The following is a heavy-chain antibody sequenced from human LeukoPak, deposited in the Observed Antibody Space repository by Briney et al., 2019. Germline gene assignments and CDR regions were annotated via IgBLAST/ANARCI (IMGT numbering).Heavy chain of an antibody. CDR3: ARELVRGYSYYDY. J-gene: IGHJ4*02. CDR2: INAGNGNT. V-gene: IGHV1-3*01. Sequence: ASVKVSCKASGYTFTGYYMHWVRQAPGQGLEWMGWINAGNGNTKYSQKFQGRVTITRDTSASTAYMELSSLRSEDTAVYYCARELVRGYSYYDYWGQGTLVTVSS. D-gene: IGHD5-18*01. CDR1: GYTFTGYY.